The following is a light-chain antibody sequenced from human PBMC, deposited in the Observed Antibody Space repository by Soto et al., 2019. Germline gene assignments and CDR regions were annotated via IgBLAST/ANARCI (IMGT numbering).Light chain of an antibody. CDR1: QSISSPY. V-gene: IGKV3-20*01. CDR2: GAS. CDR3: QQYGTSPYT. J-gene: IGKJ1*01. Sequence: ETVLTQSPGTLSLSPGERATLSCRASQSISSPYIAWYQQKPGQAPRLLIYGASSRATGIPDRFSGSGSGTDFTLTISRLEPEDFAVYYCQQYGTSPYTFGQGTKVEIK.